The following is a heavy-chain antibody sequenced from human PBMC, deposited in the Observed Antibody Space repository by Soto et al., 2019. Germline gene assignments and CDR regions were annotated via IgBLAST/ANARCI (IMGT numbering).Heavy chain of an antibody. CDR2: IYYSGST. D-gene: IGHD3-22*01. Sequence: SETLSLTCSVSGGSISSYYWSWIRQPPGKGLEWIAYIYYSGSTSYNPSLKSRVSISLDTSKNQFSLKLSSVTAADTAVYYCAWTYDGSGPNSGGYGFDIWGQGTRVTVSS. J-gene: IGHJ3*02. V-gene: IGHV4-59*01. CDR1: GGSISSYY. CDR3: AWTYDGSGPNSGGYGFDI.